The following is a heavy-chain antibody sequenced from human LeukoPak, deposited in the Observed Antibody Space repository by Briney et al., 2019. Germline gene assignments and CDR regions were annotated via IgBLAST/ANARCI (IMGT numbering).Heavy chain of an antibody. J-gene: IGHJ1*01. Sequence: SETLSLTCSVSGGSISYYYWSWIRQFPGKGLEWIGYISDGESPDYNPSLQSRVTIYVDSSKNQFFLNLTSVTAADTAVYYCAQGRFSFVHWGQGTLVTVSS. V-gene: IGHV4-59*01. CDR2: ISDGESP. D-gene: IGHD2-2*01. CDR1: GGSISYYY. CDR3: AQGRFSFVH.